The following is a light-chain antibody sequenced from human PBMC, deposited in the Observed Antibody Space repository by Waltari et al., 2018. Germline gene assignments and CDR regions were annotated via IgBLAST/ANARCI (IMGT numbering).Light chain of an antibody. CDR2: ESS. J-gene: IGKJ5*01. V-gene: IGKV3-11*01. Sequence: EIVLTQSPATLSLSPGERATLSCRASQSVSSYLAWYQQKPGQAPRLLIYESSNRATGIPARFSGSGSWTYFTLTISSLEPEDFAVYYCQQRSNWPITFGQGTRLEIK. CDR1: QSVSSY. CDR3: QQRSNWPIT.